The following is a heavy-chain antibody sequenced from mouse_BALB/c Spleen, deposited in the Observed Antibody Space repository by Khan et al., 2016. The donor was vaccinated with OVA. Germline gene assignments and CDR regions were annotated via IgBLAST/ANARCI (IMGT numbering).Heavy chain of an antibody. V-gene: IGHV3-2*02. CDR2: ISYSGST. Sequence: VQLKESGPGLVKPSQSLSLTCTVTGYSITSDYAWNWIRQFPGNKLEWMGYISYSGSTHYNPALKSRISITRDTSKNQFFLQLKSVTTEDTATYYCARDGSRYNYAMDYWGQGTSVTVSS. D-gene: IGHD2-3*01. CDR1: GYSITSDYA. CDR3: ARDGSRYNYAMDY. J-gene: IGHJ4*01.